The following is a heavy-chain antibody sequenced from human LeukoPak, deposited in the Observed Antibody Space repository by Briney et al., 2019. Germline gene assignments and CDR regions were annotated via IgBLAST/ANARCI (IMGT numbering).Heavy chain of an antibody. J-gene: IGHJ5*02. Sequence: SETLSLTCTVSGGSISSSSYYWAWLRQPPGKGLEWIGNIYFSGNTYYNPSLQSRVTMSVDTSKNQFSLKLSSVTAADTAVYYCARDNESSSSSGVGWFDPWGQGTLVTVSS. CDR3: ARDNESSSSSGVGWFDP. D-gene: IGHD6-6*01. CDR2: IYFSGNT. CDR1: GGSISSSSYY. V-gene: IGHV4-39*07.